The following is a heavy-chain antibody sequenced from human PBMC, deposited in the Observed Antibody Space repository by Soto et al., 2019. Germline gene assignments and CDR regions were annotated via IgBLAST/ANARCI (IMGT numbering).Heavy chain of an antibody. V-gene: IGHV1-3*01. CDR3: ARAPYYDFWSGYFDY. CDR1: GYTFTSYA. J-gene: IGHJ4*02. CDR2: INAGNGNT. D-gene: IGHD3-3*01. Sequence: GASVKVSCKASGYTFTSYAMHWVRQAPGQRLEWMGWINAGNGNTKYSQKFQGRVTITRDTSASTAYMELSSLRSEDTAVYYCARAPYYDFWSGYFDYWGQGTLVTVSS.